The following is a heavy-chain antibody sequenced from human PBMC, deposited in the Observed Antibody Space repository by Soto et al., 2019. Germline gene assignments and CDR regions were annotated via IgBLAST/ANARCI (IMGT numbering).Heavy chain of an antibody. V-gene: IGHV4-34*01. CDR3: ARERFGIQLWLRGRWFDP. D-gene: IGHD5-18*01. Sequence: SETLSLTCAVYGGSFSGYYWSWIRQPPGKGLEWIGEINHSGSTNYNPSIKSRVTISVDTSKNQFSLKLSSVTAADTAVYYCARERFGIQLWLRGRWFDPWGQGTLVTVSS. J-gene: IGHJ5*02. CDR2: INHSGST. CDR1: GGSFSGYY.